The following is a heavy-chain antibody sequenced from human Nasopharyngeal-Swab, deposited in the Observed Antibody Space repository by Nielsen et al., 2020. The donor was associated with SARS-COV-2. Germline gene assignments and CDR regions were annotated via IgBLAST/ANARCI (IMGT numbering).Heavy chain of an antibody. CDR1: GDSISSGVSS. V-gene: IGHV4-30-2*01. J-gene: IGHJ6*02. CDR2: INHSGST. CDR3: AREEQWLVRGEVYYYYGMDV. D-gene: IGHD6-19*01. Sequence: SETLSLTCTVSGDSISSGVSSWSWIRQPPGKGLEWIGEINHSGSTNYNSSLKSRVTISVGTSKNQFSLQLNSVTPEDTAVYYCAREEQWLVRGEVYYYYGMDVWGQGTTVTVSS.